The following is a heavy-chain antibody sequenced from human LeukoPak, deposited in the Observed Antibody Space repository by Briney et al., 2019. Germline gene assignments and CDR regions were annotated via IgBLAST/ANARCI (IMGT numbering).Heavy chain of an antibody. J-gene: IGHJ4*02. CDR3: ARGAAAAAGRSPLDY. Sequence: GASVKVSCKASGGTFSSYAISWVRQAPGQRLEWMGGIIPIFGTANYAQKFQGRVTITADESTSTACMELSSLRSEDTAVYYCARGAAAAAGRSPLDYWGQGTLVTVSS. D-gene: IGHD6-13*01. CDR2: IIPIFGTA. V-gene: IGHV1-69*13. CDR1: GGTFSSYA.